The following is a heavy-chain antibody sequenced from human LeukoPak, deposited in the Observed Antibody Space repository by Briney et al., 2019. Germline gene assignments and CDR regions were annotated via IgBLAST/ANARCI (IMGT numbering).Heavy chain of an antibody. V-gene: IGHV3-73*01. D-gene: IGHD2-2*01. CDR3: TRHSDTYCSRANCYVDNFYGLDV. J-gene: IGHJ6*02. Sequence: PGGSLRLSCAASGFTFSGSAMHWVRQASGKGLEWVGRIRSRANSYVTAYPAAVTGGFIISRDDSSNTAYLQMNSLTTEDTAVYYCTRHSDTYCSRANCYVDNFYGLDVWGQGTRVTVSS. CDR2: IRSRANSYVT. CDR1: GFTFSGSA.